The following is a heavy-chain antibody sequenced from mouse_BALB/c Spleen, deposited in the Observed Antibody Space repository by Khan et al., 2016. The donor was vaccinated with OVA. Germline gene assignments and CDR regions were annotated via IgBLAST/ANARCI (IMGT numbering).Heavy chain of an antibody. J-gene: IGHJ4*01. V-gene: IGHV3-2*02. CDR2: ISSTGST. CDR1: GYSITSEYA. CDR3: TSSLYDSYGYALDF. Sequence: VQLQQSGPGLVKPSQSLSLTCTVTGYSITSEYAWNWIRQFPGNKLEWMGYISSTGSTSYNPSLKSRISITRDTSKNQFFLQLKSVNTEDTATYYCTSSLYDSYGYALDFWGRGTSVTVSS. D-gene: IGHD1-1*01.